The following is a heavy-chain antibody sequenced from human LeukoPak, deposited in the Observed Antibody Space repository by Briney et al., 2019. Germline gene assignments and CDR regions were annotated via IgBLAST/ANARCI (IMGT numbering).Heavy chain of an antibody. CDR3: ARHSPYYYGSGQLNYYYYYMDV. D-gene: IGHD3-10*01. V-gene: IGHV4-34*01. Sequence: SETLSLTCAVYGGSFSGYYWSWIRQPPGKGLEWIGEINHSGSTNYNPSLKSRVTISVDTSKNQFSLKLSSVTAADTAVYYCARHSPYYYGSGQLNYYYYYMDVWGKGTTVTISS. CDR1: GGSFSGYY. J-gene: IGHJ6*03. CDR2: INHSGST.